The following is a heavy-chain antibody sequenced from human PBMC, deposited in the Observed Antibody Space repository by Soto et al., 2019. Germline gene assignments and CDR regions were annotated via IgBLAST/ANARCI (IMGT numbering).Heavy chain of an antibody. CDR3: ARVSARGQAAFDI. CDR1: GFTFSSYA. Sequence: GGSLRLSCAASGFTFSSYAMHWVRQAPGKGLEYVSAISSNGGSTYYANSVKGRFTISRDNSKNTLYLQMGSLRAEDMAVYYCARVSARGQAAFDIWGQGTMVTVS. D-gene: IGHD5-12*01. J-gene: IGHJ3*02. CDR2: ISSNGGST. V-gene: IGHV3-64*01.